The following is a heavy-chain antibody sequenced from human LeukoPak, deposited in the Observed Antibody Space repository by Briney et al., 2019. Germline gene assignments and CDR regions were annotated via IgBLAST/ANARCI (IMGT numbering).Heavy chain of an antibody. CDR2: INQDGSEK. CDR3: ATEVPGFWSGYFDY. V-gene: IGHV3-7*05. J-gene: IGHJ4*02. D-gene: IGHD3-3*01. Sequence: GGSLRLSCAASGFTFSSHWMSWVRQAPGKGLEWVANINQDGSEKYYVDSVKGRFTISRDNAKNSLYLQMNSLRAEDTAVYYCATEVPGFWSGYFDYWGQGALVTVSS. CDR1: GFTFSSHW.